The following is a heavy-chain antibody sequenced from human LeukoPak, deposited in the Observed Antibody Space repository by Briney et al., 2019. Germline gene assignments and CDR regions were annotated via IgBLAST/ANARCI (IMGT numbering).Heavy chain of an antibody. CDR2: IKQDGSEK. D-gene: IGHD3-22*01. CDR3: ARDLNYYDSSGYYFFQWKRPNLPRDNWFDP. CDR1: GFTFSSYW. Sequence: GALRLSCAASGFTFSSYWMSWVRQAPGKGLEWVANIKQDGSEKYYVDSVKGRFTISRDNAKNSLYLQMNSLRAEDTAVYYCARDLNYYDSSGYYFFQWKRPNLPRDNWFDPWGQGTLVTVSS. V-gene: IGHV3-7*01. J-gene: IGHJ5*02.